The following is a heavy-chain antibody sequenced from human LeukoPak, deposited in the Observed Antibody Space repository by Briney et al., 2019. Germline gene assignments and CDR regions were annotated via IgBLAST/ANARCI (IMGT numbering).Heavy chain of an antibody. CDR2: ISSSSSYI. D-gene: IGHD3-10*01. J-gene: IGHJ5*02. V-gene: IGHV3-21*01. CDR1: GFTFSSYS. Sequence: GGSLRLSCAASGFTFSSYSMNWVRQAPGKGLEWVSSISSSSSYIYYADSVKGRFTISRDNAKNSLYLQMNSLRAEDTAVYYCARGSGTPNWFDPWGQGTLVTVSS. CDR3: ARGSGTPNWFDP.